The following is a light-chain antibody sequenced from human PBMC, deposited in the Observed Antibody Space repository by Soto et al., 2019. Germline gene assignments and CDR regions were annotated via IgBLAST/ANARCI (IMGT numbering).Light chain of an antibody. J-gene: IGLJ2*01. CDR1: SSNIGAGYD. Sequence: QSVLTQPPSVSGTLGQRVTISCTGSSSNIGAGYDVQWYQQLPGTAPKLLIHSNTNRPSGVPDRFSASKSGTSASLAITGLQAEDEADYHCQSYDRSLSCVIFGGGTKLTVL. CDR3: QSYDRSLSCVI. CDR2: SNT. V-gene: IGLV1-40*01.